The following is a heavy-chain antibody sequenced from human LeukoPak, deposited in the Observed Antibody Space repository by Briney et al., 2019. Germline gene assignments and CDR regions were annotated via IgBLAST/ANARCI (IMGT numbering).Heavy chain of an antibody. J-gene: IGHJ6*03. V-gene: IGHV3-30*04. Sequence: PGRSLRLSCATSGFIFSSFTIHWVRQSPGKGLEWVALISYDGSNKYYADSVKGRFTISRDNSKNTLYLQMNSLRAEDTAVYYCAKDPLKYCSGGSCTNYYYYYMDVWGKGTTVTVSS. CDR3: AKDPLKYCSGGSCTNYYYYYMDV. D-gene: IGHD2-15*01. CDR1: GFIFSSFT. CDR2: ISYDGSNK.